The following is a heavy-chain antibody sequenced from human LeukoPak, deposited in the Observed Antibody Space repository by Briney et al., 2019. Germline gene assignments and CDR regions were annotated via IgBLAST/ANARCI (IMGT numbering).Heavy chain of an antibody. CDR3: ARVRPPYYDILTRGYGMDV. J-gene: IGHJ6*02. V-gene: IGHV4-59*01. D-gene: IGHD3-9*01. Sequence: SETLSLTCTVSGGSISSYYWSWIRQPRGKGLEGIGYIYYSGSTNYNPSLKSRVTISVDTSKNQFSLKLSSVTAADTAVYYCARVRPPYYDILTRGYGMDVWGQGTTVTVSS. CDR2: IYYSGST. CDR1: GGSISSYY.